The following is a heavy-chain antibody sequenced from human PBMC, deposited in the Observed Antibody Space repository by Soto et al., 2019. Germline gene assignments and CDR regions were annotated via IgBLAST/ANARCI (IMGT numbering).Heavy chain of an antibody. CDR1: GGTFSSYT. D-gene: IGHD1-1*01. V-gene: IGHV1-69*02. Sequence: QVQLVQSGAEVKKPGSSVKVSCKASGGTFSSYTISWVRQAPGQGLEWMGRIIPILGIANYAQKFQGRVTITADKSTSTADMELSSLRSEDTAVYYCARAAGTPKPTRAFDIWGQGTMVTVSS. CDR2: IIPILGIA. CDR3: ARAAGTPKPTRAFDI. J-gene: IGHJ3*02.